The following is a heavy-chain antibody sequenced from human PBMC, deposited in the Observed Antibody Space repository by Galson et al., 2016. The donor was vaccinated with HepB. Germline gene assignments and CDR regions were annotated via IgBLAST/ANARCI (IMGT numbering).Heavy chain of an antibody. D-gene: IGHD2/OR15-2a*01. CDR2: ISRSGDST. V-gene: IGHV3-23*01. CDR3: ARRHEYCPPVGCSVDY. J-gene: IGHJ4*02. Sequence: SLRLSCAASGFTFSSYSMHWIRQAPGKGLEVVSSISRSGDSTDYADSVKGRFTISRDNSNSMLFLQMSSLRADDTAVYYCARRHEYCPPVGCSVDYWGQGTLVSVSS. CDR1: GFTFSSYS.